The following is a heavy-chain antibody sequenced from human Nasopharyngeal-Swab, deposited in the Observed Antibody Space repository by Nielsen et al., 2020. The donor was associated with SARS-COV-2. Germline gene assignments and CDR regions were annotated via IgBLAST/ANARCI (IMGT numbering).Heavy chain of an antibody. J-gene: IGHJ5*02. CDR2: FDPGDGET. CDR3: ATGTVVGATGWFDP. D-gene: IGHD1-26*01. V-gene: IGHV1-24*01. Sequence: WVRQAPGQGLEWMGGFDPGDGETIYAQKFQGRVTMTEDTSTDTAYMELSSLRSEDTAVYYCATGTVVGATGWFDPWGQGTLVTVSS.